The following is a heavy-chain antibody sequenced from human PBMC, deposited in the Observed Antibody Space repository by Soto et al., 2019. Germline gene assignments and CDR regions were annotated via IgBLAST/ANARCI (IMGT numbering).Heavy chain of an antibody. V-gene: IGHV1-69*02. CDR1: GGTFSSYT. CDR3: ARVARWYYYYGMDV. Sequence: QVQLVQSGAEVKKPGSSVKVSCKASGGTFSSYTISWVRQAPGQGLEWMGRIIPILGIANYAQKFQGRVTXXAXKXXSTAYMELSSLRSEDTAVYYCARVARWYYYYGMDVWGQGTTVTVSS. CDR2: IIPILGIA. D-gene: IGHD2-15*01. J-gene: IGHJ6*02.